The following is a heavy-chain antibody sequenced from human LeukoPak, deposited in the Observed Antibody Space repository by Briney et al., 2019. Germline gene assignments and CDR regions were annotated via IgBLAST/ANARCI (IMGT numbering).Heavy chain of an antibody. J-gene: IGHJ4*02. CDR2: INSDGTST. CDR1: GFTFSSHW. D-gene: IGHD5-12*01. V-gene: IGHV3-74*01. Sequence: GGSLRLSCAASGFTFSSHWMHWVRQAPGKGLVWVSRINSDGTSTSYADSVKGRFTTSRDNAKNTLYLQMNSLRAEDTAVYYCARGLGYDNIVTYWGQGTLVTVPS. CDR3: ARGLGYDNIVTY.